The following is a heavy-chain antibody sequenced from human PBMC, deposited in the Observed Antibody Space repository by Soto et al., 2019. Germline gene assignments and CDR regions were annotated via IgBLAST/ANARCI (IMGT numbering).Heavy chain of an antibody. CDR3: VKDDAFDF. CDR1: GLILVVNP. V-gene: IGHV3-9*01. Sequence: EVQLVESGGALVKPGRSRSLSGAASGLILVVNPMHWVRHAAGKGLEWVAGLSWNSASIGYADSVKGRFTISRDNARDSLYLQMNSLRAEDTALYYCVKDDAFDFWGQGTQVTVSS. CDR2: LSWNSASI. J-gene: IGHJ3*01.